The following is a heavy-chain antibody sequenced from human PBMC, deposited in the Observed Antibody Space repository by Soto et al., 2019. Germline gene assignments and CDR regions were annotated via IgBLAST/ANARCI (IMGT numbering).Heavy chain of an antibody. Sequence: RSETLSLTCSVSGGSMSKFDWSWIRKRAGKGLEWMGRVYATGTSDYNPSLRSRIAMSVDISKKTFSLRLRSVTAADTGVYYCVRDGSKTLRDCFDPWGQG. CDR3: VRDGSKTLRDCFDP. J-gene: IGHJ5*02. D-gene: IGHD4-17*01. CDR1: GGSMSKFD. V-gene: IGHV4-4*07. CDR2: VYATGTS.